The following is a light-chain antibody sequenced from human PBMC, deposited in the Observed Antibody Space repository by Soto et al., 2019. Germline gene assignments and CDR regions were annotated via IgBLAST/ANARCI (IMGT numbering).Light chain of an antibody. CDR1: SSDIGRYEF. Sequence: QSALTQPPSASGSLGQSVTISCTGTSSDIGRYEFVSWYQHHPGKAPKLIIYEVTERPSGVPDRFSASKSGNTASLTISGLQAEDEADYYCCSYAGFSSVVFGSGTKLTVL. CDR3: CSYAGFSSVV. J-gene: IGLJ1*01. V-gene: IGLV2-8*01. CDR2: EVT.